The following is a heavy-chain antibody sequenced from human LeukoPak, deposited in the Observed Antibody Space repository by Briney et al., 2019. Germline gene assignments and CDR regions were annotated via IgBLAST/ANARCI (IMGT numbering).Heavy chain of an antibody. Sequence: GSLRLSCAASGFTFSSYWMSWVRQAPGKGLEWVANIKQDGSEKYHVDSVKGRFTISRDNAKNSLYLQMNSLRAEDTAVYYCAVESGSYSGFDYWGQGTLVTVSS. CDR1: GFTFSSYW. J-gene: IGHJ4*02. CDR2: IKQDGSEK. V-gene: IGHV3-7*01. CDR3: AVESGSYSGFDY. D-gene: IGHD1-26*01.